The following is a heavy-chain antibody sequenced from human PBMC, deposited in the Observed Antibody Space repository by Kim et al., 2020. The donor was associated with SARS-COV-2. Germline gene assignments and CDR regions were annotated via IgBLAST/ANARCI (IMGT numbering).Heavy chain of an antibody. CDR1: GFNFWDYG. CDR2: ISSSSTYI. J-gene: IGHJ4*02. D-gene: IGHD5-12*01. V-gene: IGHV3-21*01. Sequence: GGSLRLSCAASGFNFWDYGMIWVRQAPGKGLEWVSSISSSSTYIFHADSLKGRFTISRDNAKNSLYLQMNSLRLEDTAVYYCARDVDRATIGGAAGYWGQGTLVTVSS. CDR3: ARDVDRATIGGAAGY.